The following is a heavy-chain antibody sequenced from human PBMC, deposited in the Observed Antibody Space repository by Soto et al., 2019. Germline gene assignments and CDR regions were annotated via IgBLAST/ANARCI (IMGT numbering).Heavy chain of an antibody. CDR3: SRLDRGGYGDYEDY. CDR2: TDTSDSYT. Sequence: GESLKISCTGSGYSYTSYWISWLRQMPGKGLEWMGSTDTSDSYTPYSPSFQGHVTISADKSISTAYLQWSSLKASDTAMYYCSRLDRGGYGDYEDYWAQGTLVTVSS. D-gene: IGHD4-17*01. J-gene: IGHJ4*02. V-gene: IGHV5-10-1*01. CDR1: GYSYTSYW.